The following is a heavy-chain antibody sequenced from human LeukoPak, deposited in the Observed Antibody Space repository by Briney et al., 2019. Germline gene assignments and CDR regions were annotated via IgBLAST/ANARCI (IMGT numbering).Heavy chain of an antibody. D-gene: IGHD3-10*01. CDR1: GGTFSSYA. Sequence: ASVEVSCKASGGTFSSYAISWVRQAPGQGLEWMGGIIPIFGTANYAQKFQGRVTITADESTSTAYMELSSLRAEDTAVYYCARGLELLWFGELSPIDYWGQGTLVTVSS. J-gene: IGHJ4*02. CDR2: IIPIFGTA. CDR3: ARGLELLWFGELSPIDY. V-gene: IGHV1-69*13.